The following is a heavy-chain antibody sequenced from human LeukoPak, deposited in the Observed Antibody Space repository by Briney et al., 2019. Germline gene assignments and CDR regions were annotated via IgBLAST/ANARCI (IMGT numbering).Heavy chain of an antibody. Sequence: GGSLRLSCAASGFTFSTYSMNWVRQAPGKGLEWVSSISSSSGTMYYADSVKGRFTISRDNAKNSLYLQMNSLRAEDTAVYYCARAMAGPAGEYYLDYWGRGTLVTVSS. V-gene: IGHV3-48*01. J-gene: IGHJ4*02. CDR1: GFTFSTYS. CDR3: ARAMAGPAGEYYLDY. D-gene: IGHD2/OR15-2a*01. CDR2: ISSSSGTM.